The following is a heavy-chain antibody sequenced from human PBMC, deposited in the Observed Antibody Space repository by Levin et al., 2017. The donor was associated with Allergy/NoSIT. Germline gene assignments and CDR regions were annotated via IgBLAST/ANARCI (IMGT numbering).Heavy chain of an antibody. Sequence: GGSLRLSCAASGFTVSSNYMSWVRQAPGKGLEWVSVIYSGGSTYYADSVKGRFTISRDNSKNTLYLQMNSLRAEDTAVYYCATSFPVRYSSGWFRGDAFDIWGQGTMVTVSS. D-gene: IGHD6-19*01. J-gene: IGHJ3*02. CDR1: GFTVSSNY. V-gene: IGHV3-53*01. CDR2: IYSGGST. CDR3: ATSFPVRYSSGWFRGDAFDI.